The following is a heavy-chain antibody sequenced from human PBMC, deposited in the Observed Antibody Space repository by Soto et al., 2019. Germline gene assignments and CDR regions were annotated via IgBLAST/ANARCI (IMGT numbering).Heavy chain of an antibody. Sequence: QVQLQESGSGLVKPAETLSLTCSVSAGSLTNYYWTWIRQSPGKGLEWIGEIYHTGSTKYNPSLESRVAISLDMSKNQFSLTLTSATPADSAVYYCARGGRGSGLYFLYYFDLWGQGTLITVSS. J-gene: IGHJ4*02. V-gene: IGHV4-59*01. CDR1: AGSLTNYY. CDR2: IYHTGST. CDR3: ARGGRGSGLYFLYYFDL. D-gene: IGHD3-22*01.